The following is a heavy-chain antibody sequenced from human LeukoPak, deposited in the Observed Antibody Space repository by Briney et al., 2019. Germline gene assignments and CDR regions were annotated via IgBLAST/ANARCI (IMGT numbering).Heavy chain of an antibody. CDR3: ARVLTRTWPFYYYGLDV. V-gene: IGHV6-1*01. Sequence: SQTLPLTCVISGDSVSSNIAAWNWVRQSPSRGLEWLGRTYFRCKWYTDYSPSVKSRISITGDSSKNQFSLHLNSVTPEDTAVYYCARVLTRTWPFYYYGLDVWGQGTTVTVSS. D-gene: IGHD2-2*01. CDR1: GDSVSSNIAA. CDR2: TYFRCKWYT. J-gene: IGHJ6*02.